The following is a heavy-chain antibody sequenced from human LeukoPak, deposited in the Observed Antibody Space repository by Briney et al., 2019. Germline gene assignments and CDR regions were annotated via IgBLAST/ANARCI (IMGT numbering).Heavy chain of an antibody. J-gene: IGHJ4*02. V-gene: IGHV3-66*01. Sequence: GGSLRLSCAASGFIVSHKYMAWVRQAPGKGLEWLSIIYAGGNSVSADSVKGRFIISRDNSRNTVHLQMNSLRDDDTAVYYRARGQIDLLRNYFDSWGPGTLVAVSS. CDR3: ARGQIDLLRNYFDS. CDR2: IYAGGNS. D-gene: IGHD3-22*01. CDR1: GFIVSHKY.